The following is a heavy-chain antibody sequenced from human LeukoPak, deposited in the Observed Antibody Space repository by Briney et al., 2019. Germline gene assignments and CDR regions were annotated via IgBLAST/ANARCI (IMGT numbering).Heavy chain of an antibody. J-gene: IGHJ3*02. CDR2: FDPEDGET. Sequence: ASVKVSCKVSGYTLTELSMHWVRQAPGKGLEWMGRFDPEDGETIYAQKFQGRVTMTRDTSTSTAYMELSRLTSDDTAVYYCATGLFTTVIVVDRTTVFDIWGQGTIVTVSS. V-gene: IGHV1-24*01. CDR3: ATGLFTTVIVVDRTTVFDI. CDR1: GYTLTELS. D-gene: IGHD3-22*01.